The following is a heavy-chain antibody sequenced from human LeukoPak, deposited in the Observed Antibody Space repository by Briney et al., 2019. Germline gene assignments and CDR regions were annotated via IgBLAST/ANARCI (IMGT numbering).Heavy chain of an antibody. D-gene: IGHD3-16*02. CDR2: ISWNSGSI. J-gene: IGHJ3*02. CDR1: GFTFDDYA. CDR3: AKDTSLSPLEAFDI. V-gene: IGHV3-9*01. Sequence: PGGSLRLSCAASGFTFDDYAMHWVRQAPGKGLEWVSGISWNSGSIGYADSVKGRFTISRDNAKSSLYLQMNSLRAEDTALYYCAKDTSLSPLEAFDIWGQGTMVTVSS.